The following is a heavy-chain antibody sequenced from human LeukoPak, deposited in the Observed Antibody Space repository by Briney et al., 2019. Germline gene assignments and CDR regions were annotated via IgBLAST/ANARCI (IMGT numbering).Heavy chain of an antibody. CDR2: ISNDGAIR. CDR1: GFTFSSYA. V-gene: IGHV3-30-3*01. J-gene: IGHJ4*02. Sequence: GGSLRLSCAASGFTFSSYAMHWVRQAPGKGLEWVAVISNDGAIRYSADSVKGRFTISRDNSKNTLYLHMNSLRPEDTAVYYCASLIDYWGQGTLVTVPS. CDR3: ASLIDY.